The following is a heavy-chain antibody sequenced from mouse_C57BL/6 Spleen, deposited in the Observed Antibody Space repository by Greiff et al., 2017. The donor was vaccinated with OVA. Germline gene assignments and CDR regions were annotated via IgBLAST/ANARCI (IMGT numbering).Heavy chain of an antibody. CDR3: ARQTVVDWYFEV. D-gene: IGHD1-1*01. CDR1: GYSFTGYY. V-gene: IGHV1-42*01. J-gene: IGHJ1*03. Sequence: EVQLQQSGPELVKPGASVKISCKASGYSFTGYYMNWVKQSPEKSLEWIGEINPSTGGTTYNQKFKAKATLTVDKSSSTAYMQLKSLTSEDSAVYYCARQTVVDWYFEVWGTGTTVTVSS. CDR2: INPSTGGT.